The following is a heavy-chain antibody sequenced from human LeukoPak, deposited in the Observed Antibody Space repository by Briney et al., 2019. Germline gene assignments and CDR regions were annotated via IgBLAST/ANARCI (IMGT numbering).Heavy chain of an antibody. CDR1: AAGFSSYA. D-gene: IGHD6-19*01. V-gene: IGHV1-69*05. CDR2: IIPIFGTA. CDR3: ARVMEVADDFDY. Sequence: SVKVSCKAAAAGFSSYAISWVRQAPGQGLEWMGRIIPIFGTANYAQKFQGRVTITTDESTSTAYMELSSLRSEDTAVYYCARVMEVADDFDYWGQGTLVTVSS. J-gene: IGHJ4*02.